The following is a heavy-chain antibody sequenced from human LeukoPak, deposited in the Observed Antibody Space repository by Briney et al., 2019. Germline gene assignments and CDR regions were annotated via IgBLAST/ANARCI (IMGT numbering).Heavy chain of an antibody. CDR1: GFTFSPYT. CDR3: ARDSSVCAFDV. V-gene: IGHV3-48*01. J-gene: IGHJ3*01. Sequence: PGGSLRLSCAASGFTFSPYTMHWFRQPPGKGLEWLSYINTGSTTIYYADSVKGRSTISRDNAKNSLYLQLNSLRAEDTAVYYCARDSSVCAFDVWGQGTMVTVSS. CDR2: INTGSTTI. D-gene: IGHD6-6*01.